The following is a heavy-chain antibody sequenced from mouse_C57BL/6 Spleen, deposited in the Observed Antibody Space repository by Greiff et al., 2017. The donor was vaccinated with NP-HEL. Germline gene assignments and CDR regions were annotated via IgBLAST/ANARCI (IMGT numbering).Heavy chain of an antibody. Sequence: EVQLQQSGPELVKPGASVKISCKASGYSFTGYYMNWVKQSPEKSLEWIGEINPSTGGTTYNQKFKAKATLTVDKSSSTAYMQLKSLTSEDSAVYYWARSGDSSTDWYCDVWGTGTTVTVSS. J-gene: IGHJ1*03. CDR1: GYSFTGYY. D-gene: IGHD3-3*01. V-gene: IGHV1-42*01. CDR2: INPSTGGT. CDR3: ARSGDSSTDWYCDV.